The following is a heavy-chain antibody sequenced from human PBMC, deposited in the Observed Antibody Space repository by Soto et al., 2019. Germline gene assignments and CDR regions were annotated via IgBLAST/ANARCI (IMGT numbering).Heavy chain of an antibody. Sequence: FSWNASGGTFSSYAISWVRKAPGQVLECIGGIIPIFGTANYAQNLQGRVTITADESTRTAYMELSRLRSEETDVYYCARDNKWGSTRGHGGDYYGMDV. J-gene: IGHJ6*01. D-gene: IGHD2-2*01. CDR1: GGTFSSYA. V-gene: IGHV1-69*01. CDR3: ARDNKWGSTRGHGGDYYGMDV. CDR2: IIPIFGTA.